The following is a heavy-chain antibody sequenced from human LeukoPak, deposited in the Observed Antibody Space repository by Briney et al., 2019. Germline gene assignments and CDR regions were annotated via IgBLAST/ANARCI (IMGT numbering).Heavy chain of an antibody. CDR1: GGSISGSSYY. V-gene: IGHV4-39*01. J-gene: IGHJ4*02. Sequence: PSETLSLTCTVSGGSISGSSYYWGWIRQPPGKGLEWIGSIYYSGSTYYNPSLKSRVTISVDTSKNQFSLKLSSVTAADTAVYYCARQAAMAYYWGQGTLVTVSS. CDR2: IYYSGST. CDR3: ARQAAMAYY. D-gene: IGHD5-18*01.